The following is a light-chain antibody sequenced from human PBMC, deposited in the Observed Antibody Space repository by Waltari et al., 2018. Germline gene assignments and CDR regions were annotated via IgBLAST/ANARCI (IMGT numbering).Light chain of an antibody. CDR1: QSISSY. V-gene: IGKV1-39*01. CDR3: QQNYSTPGT. CDR2: AAS. J-gene: IGKJ1*01. Sequence: DIQMTQSPPSLSASVGDSLTLPCRASQSISSYLHWYQQKPGKAPKLLIYAASSLQSGIPSRFSGSGSGTDFTLTISSLQPEDFATYYCQQNYSTPGTFGQGTKVEIK.